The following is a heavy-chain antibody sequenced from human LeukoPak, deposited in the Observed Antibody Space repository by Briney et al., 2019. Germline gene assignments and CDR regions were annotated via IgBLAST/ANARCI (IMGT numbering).Heavy chain of an antibody. CDR2: IYYSGST. Sequence: SETLSLTCTVSGGSISSGDYSWSWIRQHPGQGLEWIAYIYYSGSTYYNPSLKSRVTISVDTSKNQFSLRLNSVTAADTAVYYCARSGGYFFDYWGQGTLVTVSS. CDR1: GGSISSGDYS. J-gene: IGHJ4*02. CDR3: ARSGGYFFDY. D-gene: IGHD3-22*01. V-gene: IGHV4-31*03.